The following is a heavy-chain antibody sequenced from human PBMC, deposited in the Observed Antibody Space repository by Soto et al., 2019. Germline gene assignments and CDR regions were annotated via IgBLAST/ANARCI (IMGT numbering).Heavy chain of an antibody. CDR3: ARGRNDYIWGSYRYTGPSLHY. CDR2: INHSGST. Sequence: SETLSLTCAVYGGSFSGYYWSWIRQPPGKGLEWIGEINHSGSTNYNPSLKSRVAISVDTSKNQFSLKLSSVTAADTAVYYCARGRNDYIWGSYRYTGPSLHYWGQGTLVTVSS. CDR1: GGSFSGYY. J-gene: IGHJ4*02. D-gene: IGHD3-16*02. V-gene: IGHV4-34*01.